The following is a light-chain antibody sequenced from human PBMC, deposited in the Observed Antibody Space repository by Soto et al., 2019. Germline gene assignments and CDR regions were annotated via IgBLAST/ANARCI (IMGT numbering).Light chain of an antibody. CDR1: QSVRSN. CDR3: QQYDNWPRT. V-gene: IGKV3-15*01. CDR2: DSS. J-gene: IGKJ1*01. Sequence: EKVMTQSPATLSVSPGERATLSCRASQSVRSNLAGYQQKPVQPPRLLIHDSSTRATGIPSRFSGSGSGTEFTLTISSLKSEDFAVYYCQQYDNWPRTFGQGTRVDFK.